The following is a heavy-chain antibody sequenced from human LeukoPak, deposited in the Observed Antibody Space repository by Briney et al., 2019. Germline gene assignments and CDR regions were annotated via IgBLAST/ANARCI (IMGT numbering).Heavy chain of an antibody. CDR3: AKGRWGLTINNFDI. D-gene: IGHD3-9*01. CDR1: GFTFSDYY. J-gene: IGHJ3*02. CDR2: ISSSGSFI. V-gene: IGHV3-11*01. Sequence: GGSLRPSCAASGFTFSDYYMSWIRQAPGKGLEWVSYISSSGSFIYYADSVKGRFTIYRDNSKNTLYLQMSSLGGEDTAVYYCAKGRWGLTINNFDIWGQGRMVTVSS.